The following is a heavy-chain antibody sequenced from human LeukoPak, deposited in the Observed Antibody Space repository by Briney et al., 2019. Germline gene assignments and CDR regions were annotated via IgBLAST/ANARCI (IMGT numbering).Heavy chain of an antibody. CDR2: ISYDGSDK. D-gene: IGHD3-22*01. CDR3: VRGRYYYDSSGYLDY. Sequence: GGSLRLSCAASGFTFSHYAMHWVRQAPGKGLQWVALISYDGSDKYYSDSVQGRFTISRDNSRNTLYLQMNSLRAEDTTVYFCVRGRYYYDSSGYLDYWGQGSLVTVSS. CDR1: GFTFSHYA. V-gene: IGHV3-30-3*01. J-gene: IGHJ4*02.